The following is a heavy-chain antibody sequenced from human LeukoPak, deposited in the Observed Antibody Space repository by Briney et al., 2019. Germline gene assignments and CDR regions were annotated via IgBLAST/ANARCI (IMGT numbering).Heavy chain of an antibody. J-gene: IGHJ4*02. CDR1: GFSFSSYA. CDR3: ANIERQPPKIYYGSSSYCDYYFDY. Sequence: GGSLRFSCAAAGFSFSSYAMSCVRQAPGKGLEWVSAISGSGGSTYYADSVKGRSTISRDNSKNTLYLQMNSLRAEDTAVYYCANIERQPPKIYYGSSSYCDYYFDYWGQGTLVTVSS. CDR2: ISGSGGST. D-gene: IGHD3-10*01. V-gene: IGHV3-23*01.